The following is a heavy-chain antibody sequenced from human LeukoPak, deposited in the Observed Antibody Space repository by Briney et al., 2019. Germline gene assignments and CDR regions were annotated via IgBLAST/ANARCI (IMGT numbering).Heavy chain of an antibody. J-gene: IGHJ5*02. CDR1: GGSISSYY. CDR3: ARADPYYGSGSYRVRFDP. D-gene: IGHD3-10*01. Sequence: SETLSLTCTVSGGSISSYYWSWIRQPPGKGLEWIGYIYYSGSTNYNPSLKSRVTISVDTSKNRFSLKLSSVTAADTAVYYCARADPYYGSGSYRVRFDPWGQGTLVTVSS. V-gene: IGHV4-59*01. CDR2: IYYSGST.